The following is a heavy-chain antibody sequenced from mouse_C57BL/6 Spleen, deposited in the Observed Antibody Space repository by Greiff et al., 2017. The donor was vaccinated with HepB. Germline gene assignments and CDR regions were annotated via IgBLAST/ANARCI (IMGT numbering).Heavy chain of an antibody. D-gene: IGHD4-1*01. J-gene: IGHJ2*01. CDR2: ISYDGSN. V-gene: IGHV3-6*01. Sequence: DVQLQESGPGLVKPSQSLSLTCSVTGYSITSGYYWNWIRQFPGNKLEWMGYISYDGSNNYNPTLKNRIAITRDTSKNQFFLKLNSVTTEDPATDYCARGRTGFDYRGQGTTLTVSS. CDR3: ARGRTGFDY. CDR1: GYSITSGYY.